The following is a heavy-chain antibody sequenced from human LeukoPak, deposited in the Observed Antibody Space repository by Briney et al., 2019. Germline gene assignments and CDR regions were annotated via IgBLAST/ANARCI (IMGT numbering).Heavy chain of an antibody. J-gene: IGHJ4*02. CDR1: GFTFSSYW. Sequence: GVSLRLSCAASGFTFSSYWMSWVRQAPGKGLEWVANIKQDGSEKYYVDSVKGRFTISRDNSKNTLYLQMNSLRAEDTAVYYYARGQGAWLTPFLDYWGQGTLVTVSS. D-gene: IGHD3-9*01. CDR3: ARGQGAWLTPFLDY. V-gene: IGHV3-7*01. CDR2: IKQDGSEK.